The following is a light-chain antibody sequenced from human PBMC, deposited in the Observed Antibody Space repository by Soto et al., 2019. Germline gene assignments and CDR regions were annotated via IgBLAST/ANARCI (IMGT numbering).Light chain of an antibody. CDR1: QSVSIL. J-gene: IGKJ1*01. CDR3: QQYNNWTRT. Sequence: EIVITQSPATLSVSPGERAIICCRASQSVSILLAWYQKKPGQDPRLIIHGATTRATGIPARFSGSVSGTEFNLTISRLQSEDCAVYYGQQYNNWTRTFGQGTKVDIK. CDR2: GAT. V-gene: IGKV3-15*01.